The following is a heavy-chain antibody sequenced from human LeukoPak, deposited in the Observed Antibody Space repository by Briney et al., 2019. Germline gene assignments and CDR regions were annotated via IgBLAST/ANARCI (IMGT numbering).Heavy chain of an antibody. D-gene: IGHD5-24*01. V-gene: IGHV3-23*01. J-gene: IGHJ3*01. Sequence: GGSLRLSCAASGFTFRDAAMTWVRQAPGKGLEGVSLISFSGDNSYYADSVKGRVTISRDNSKNTLSLQMNSLRVEDTAIYYCAKDIQLSTWGLGTMVTVSS. CDR2: ISFSGDNS. CDR1: GFTFRDAA. CDR3: AKDIQLST.